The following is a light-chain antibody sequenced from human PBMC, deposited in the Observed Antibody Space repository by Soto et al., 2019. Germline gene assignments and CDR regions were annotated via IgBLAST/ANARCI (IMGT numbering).Light chain of an antibody. CDR3: CSYAGVNTFYV. V-gene: IGLV2-23*02. J-gene: IGLJ1*01. Sequence: QSALTQPASVSGSPGQSSTISCTGTSSDVGSYNLVSWYQQHPGKAPKLMIYGVTNRPSGVSYRFSGSKSGDTASRRISGLQDEDEADYYCCSYAGVNTFYVFGTGTKLTVL. CDR1: SSDVGSYNL. CDR2: GVT.